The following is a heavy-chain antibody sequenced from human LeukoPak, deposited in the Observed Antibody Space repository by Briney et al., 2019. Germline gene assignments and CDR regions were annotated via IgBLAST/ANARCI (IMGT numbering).Heavy chain of an antibody. J-gene: IGHJ2*01. V-gene: IGHV1-18*01. CDR3: AGRVRSSGIAWYFDL. D-gene: IGHD1-26*01. CDR2: ISAYNGNT. Sequence: GASVKVSFKASGYTFTSYGISLVRQAPGQGLEWMGWISAYNGNTNYSQKVQGRVTMTTDTSTSTAYMVLRSLRCDDTAVYYCAGRVRSSGIAWYFDLWGRGTLVTVSS. CDR1: GYTFTSYG.